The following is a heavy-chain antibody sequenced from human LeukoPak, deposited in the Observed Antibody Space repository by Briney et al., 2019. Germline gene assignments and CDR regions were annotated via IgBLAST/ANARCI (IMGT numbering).Heavy chain of an antibody. V-gene: IGHV3-23*01. CDR1: GFSFSSYA. Sequence: GGSLRLSCAASGFSFSSYAMTWARQAPGKGLEWVSALSASGGTTYYADSVKGRFTTSRDNSKNTLYLQMNSLRAEDTAVYYCAKLPREYCSSTSCPNWFDTWGQGTLVTVSS. CDR3: AKLPREYCSSTSCPNWFDT. D-gene: IGHD2-2*01. CDR2: LSASGGTT. J-gene: IGHJ5*02.